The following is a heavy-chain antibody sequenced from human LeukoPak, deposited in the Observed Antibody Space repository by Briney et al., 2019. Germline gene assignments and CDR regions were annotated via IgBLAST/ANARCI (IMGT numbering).Heavy chain of an antibody. D-gene: IGHD3-16*02. CDR3: ATDWATVGRLIYATFDH. V-gene: IGHV3-15*01. Sequence: PGESLRLSCAASGLPFTNAWMSWVRQAPGKGLEWVGRIKSKVDGGTTDYAAPVKGRITISRDDSKKMLYLQLHNLETEDTAVYYCATDWATVGRLIYATFDHWGQGALVTVSS. CDR2: IKSKVDGGTT. CDR1: GLPFTNAW. J-gene: IGHJ4*02.